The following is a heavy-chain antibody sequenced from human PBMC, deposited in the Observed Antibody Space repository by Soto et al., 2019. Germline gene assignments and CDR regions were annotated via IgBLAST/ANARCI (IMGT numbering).Heavy chain of an antibody. CDR2: ISSSGST. CDR3: ASGVSSSLAWFDP. Sequence: PSETLSLTCTVSGGSISSYYWSWIRQPPGKGLEWIGYISSSGSTHYNPSLKSRVTISVDTSKNQFSLKLSSVTAADTAVEYCASGVSSSLAWFDPWGQGTLVTVSS. V-gene: IGHV4-59*01. J-gene: IGHJ5*02. D-gene: IGHD6-6*01. CDR1: GGSISSYY.